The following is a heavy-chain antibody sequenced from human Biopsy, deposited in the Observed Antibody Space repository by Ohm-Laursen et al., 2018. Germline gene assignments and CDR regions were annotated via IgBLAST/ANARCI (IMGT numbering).Heavy chain of an antibody. Sequence: GSLRLSCAASGFTFRSYWMSWVRQAPGKGLEWVANIKQDGSDIYYVDSVKGRFTISRDNANNSLYLQVNSLRAEDTAVYFCARESSTSGRVRVDSWGQGTLVTVSS. CDR1: GFTFRSYW. D-gene: IGHD2-2*01. J-gene: IGHJ5*01. CDR3: ARESSTSGRVRVDS. V-gene: IGHV3-7*01. CDR2: IKQDGSDI.